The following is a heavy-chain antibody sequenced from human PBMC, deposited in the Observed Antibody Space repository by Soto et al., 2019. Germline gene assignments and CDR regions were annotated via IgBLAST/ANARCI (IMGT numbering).Heavy chain of an antibody. CDR1: GGSISSYY. CDR3: ARFAYSYGPLDH. J-gene: IGHJ4*02. CDR2: IYYSGST. D-gene: IGHD5-18*01. V-gene: IGHV4-59*01. Sequence: QVQLQESGPGLVKPSETLSLTCAVSGGSISSYYWSWIRQPPGKGLEWIGYIYYSGSTKYNPSLKSRVTISVDTSKNQFSLRLSSVTAADTAVYYCARFAYSYGPLDHWGQGTLVTVSS.